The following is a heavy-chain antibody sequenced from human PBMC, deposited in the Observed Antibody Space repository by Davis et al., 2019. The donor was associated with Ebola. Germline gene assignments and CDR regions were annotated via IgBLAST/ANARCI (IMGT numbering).Heavy chain of an antibody. CDR3: AKDTTNVWFDV. V-gene: IGHV3-23*01. Sequence: GGSLRLSCAASGFTFSSFAMTWARQAPGKGLEWVSAITSSGGSTCYADSVKGRFTISRDNSKNTLHLQMNSLRVEDTAIYYCAKDTTNVWFDVWGQGTIVTVSS. J-gene: IGHJ3*01. CDR1: GFTFSSFA. CDR2: ITSSGGST. D-gene: IGHD1-26*01.